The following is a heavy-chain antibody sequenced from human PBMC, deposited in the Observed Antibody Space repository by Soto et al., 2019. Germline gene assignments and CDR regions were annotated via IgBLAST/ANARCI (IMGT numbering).Heavy chain of an antibody. D-gene: IGHD3-10*01. CDR2: ISPYNGNT. CDR1: GYTFTSYG. CDR3: ARGIGGWFGVAYYYGMDV. V-gene: IGHV1-18*01. J-gene: IGHJ6*02. Sequence: QVQLVQSGAEVKKPGASVKVSCKASGYTFTSYGISWVRQAPGQGLEWMGWISPYNGNTNYAQKLQGRVTVTTDTSTSTAYMDLRSLRSDDTAVYYCARGIGGWFGVAYYYGMDVWGQGTTVTVSS.